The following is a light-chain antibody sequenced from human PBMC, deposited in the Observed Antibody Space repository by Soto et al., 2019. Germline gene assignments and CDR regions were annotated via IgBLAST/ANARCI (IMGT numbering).Light chain of an antibody. CDR2: RND. V-gene: IGLV1-47*01. CDR1: TSSIGRNF. Sequence: QSLLTQPPSASGTPGQRVTIFCSGSTSSIGRNFVYWYQQVPGTALKLLIYRNDQRPSGVPDRFSGSKSGTSASLAISGLRSEDEADYFCTTWDDTLDGVLFGGGTKLTVL. J-gene: IGLJ3*02. CDR3: TTWDDTLDGVL.